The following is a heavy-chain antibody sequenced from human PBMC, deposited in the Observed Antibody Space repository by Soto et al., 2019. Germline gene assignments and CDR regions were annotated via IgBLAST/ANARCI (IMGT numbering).Heavy chain of an antibody. Sequence: EVQLVESGGDLVQPGGSLRLSCAASGFTFSSYDFHWVRQATGKGLEWVSGIGTAGDTYYAGSVKGRFIMSRENAKNSLYLRMNSPRAGDTAVYDWTRGADCFDYWGQGTLVTVSS. J-gene: IGHJ4*02. CDR3: TRGADCFDY. D-gene: IGHD3-16*01. V-gene: IGHV3-13*01. CDR2: IGTAGDT. CDR1: GFTFSSYD.